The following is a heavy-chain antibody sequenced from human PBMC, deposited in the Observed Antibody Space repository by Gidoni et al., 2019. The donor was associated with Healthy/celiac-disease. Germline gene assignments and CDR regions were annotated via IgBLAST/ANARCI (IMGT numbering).Heavy chain of an antibody. D-gene: IGHD4-17*01. J-gene: IGHJ6*02. V-gene: IGHV3-33*01. CDR2: IWYDGSNK. CDR3: ARVGYGDYEDVVDYYYYGMDV. CDR1: GFTFSSYG. Sequence: QVQLVESGGGVVQPGRSLRLSCAASGFTFSSYGMPWVRQAPGKGLEWVAVIWYDGSNKYYADSVKGRVTISRDNSKNTLYLQMNSLRAEDTAVYYCARVGYGDYEDVVDYYYYGMDVWGQGTTVTVSS.